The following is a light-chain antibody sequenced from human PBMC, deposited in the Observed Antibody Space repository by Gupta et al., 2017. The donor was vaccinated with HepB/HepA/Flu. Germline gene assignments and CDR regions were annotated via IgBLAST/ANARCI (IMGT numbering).Light chain of an antibody. CDR1: SSDVGGYRF. Sequence: QSALTQPHSVSGSPGQSVTISCTGTSSDVGGYRFVSWYQHHQGKAPKFIIYDVSERPSGVPDRFFGSKSGNTASLTISGLQAEDEADDYCCSYAGTYTHYIFGTGTTVTVL. CDR2: DVS. CDR3: CSYAGTYTHYI. V-gene: IGLV2-11*01. J-gene: IGLJ1*01.